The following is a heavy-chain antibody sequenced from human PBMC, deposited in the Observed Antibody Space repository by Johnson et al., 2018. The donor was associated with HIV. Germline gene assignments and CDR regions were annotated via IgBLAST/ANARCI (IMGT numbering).Heavy chain of an antibody. CDR2: ISGSGGST. Sequence: VQLVESGGGLVQPGGSLRLSCAASGFTFSSYAMSWVRQAPGKGLEWVSAISGSGGSTYYADSVKGRFTISRDNSKNTLYLQMNSLRAEDTALYYCARGHDYYDSSGYLHAFDIWGQGTVVTVSS. CDR1: GFTFSSYA. J-gene: IGHJ3*02. CDR3: ARGHDYYDSSGYLHAFDI. V-gene: IGHV3-23*04. D-gene: IGHD3-22*01.